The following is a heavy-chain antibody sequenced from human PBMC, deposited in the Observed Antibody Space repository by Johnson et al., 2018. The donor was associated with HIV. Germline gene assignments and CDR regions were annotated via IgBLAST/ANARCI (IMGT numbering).Heavy chain of an antibody. V-gene: IGHV3-33*01. CDR2: IWYNGSNK. Sequence: QVQLVESGGGVVQPGRSLRLSCAASGFTFSNYAMHWVRLAPGKGLEWVAVIWYNGSNKYYADSVKGRFTISRDNSKNTLYLQMNSLRAEDRAVYYCARVKSYGNWGSRKGGRESRAAFDIWGQGTMVTVSS. CDR3: ARVKSYGNWGSRKGGRESRAAFDI. J-gene: IGHJ3*02. CDR1: GFTFSNYA. D-gene: IGHD7-27*01.